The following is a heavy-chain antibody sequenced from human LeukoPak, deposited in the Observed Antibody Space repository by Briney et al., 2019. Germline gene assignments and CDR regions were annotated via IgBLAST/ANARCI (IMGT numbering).Heavy chain of an antibody. CDR2: INPNSGGS. D-gene: IGHD5-12*01. J-gene: IGHJ4*02. V-gene: IGHV1-2*02. CDR3: ARGPRYGESGYDLGPY. Sequence: GSVKVSCKASGYTFTSYYIHWMRQAPGQGLEWVGWINPNSGGSHYARRFQGRVTMTSDTSINTGYMELTSLTTDDTAVYYCARGPRYGESGYDLGPYWGQGTLVTVSS. CDR1: GYTFTSYY.